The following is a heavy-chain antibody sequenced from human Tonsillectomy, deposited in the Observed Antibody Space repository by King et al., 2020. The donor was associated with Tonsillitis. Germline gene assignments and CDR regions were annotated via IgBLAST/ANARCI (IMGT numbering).Heavy chain of an antibody. CDR1: GGSISSGDYY. J-gene: IGHJ3*01. Sequence: VQLQESGPGLVKPSQTLSLTCTVSGGSISSGDYYWSWVRQHPGKGLEWIGFIYYSESTYYNPSLKSRVTISGDTSKNQFSLSLTSVTAADTAVYYCVREAFLATVTPGGDTFDVWGQGTMVTVSS. D-gene: IGHD4-17*01. V-gene: IGHV4-31*03. CDR3: VREAFLATVTPGGDTFDV. CDR2: IYYSEST.